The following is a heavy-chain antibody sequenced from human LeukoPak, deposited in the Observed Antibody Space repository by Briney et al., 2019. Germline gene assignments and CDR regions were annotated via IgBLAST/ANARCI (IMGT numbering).Heavy chain of an antibody. CDR3: ATPRRRGIVVVPAASYRSFAFDI. CDR2: MNPNNGNT. J-gene: IGHJ3*02. CDR1: GYTFTSYD. D-gene: IGHD2-2*01. V-gene: IGHV1-8*01. Sequence: ASVKVSCKASGYTFTSYDINWVRQATGQGLEWMGWMNPNNGNTGYAQKFRGRVTMTRNTSISTAYMELSSLRSEDTAVYYCATPRRRGIVVVPAASYRSFAFDIWGQGTMVTVSS.